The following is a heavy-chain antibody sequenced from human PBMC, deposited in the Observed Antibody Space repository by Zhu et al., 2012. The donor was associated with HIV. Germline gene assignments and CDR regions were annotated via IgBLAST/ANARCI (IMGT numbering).Heavy chain of an antibody. CDR3: ARLIRTGGTYSRYFSYYSDY. CDR1: GTSISHYY. CDR2: ISDNGDT. Sequence: QVQLQESGPGLVKPSETLSLTCTVSGTSISHYYWTWVRQPPRKGLEWIGYISDNGDTNYNPSLKPRVTISVDTSKNQFSLTLTSVTAADAAMYYCARLIRTGGTYSRYFSYYSDYWGQGXLVTVSS. J-gene: IGHJ4*02. V-gene: IGHV4-59*01. D-gene: IGHD1-26*01.